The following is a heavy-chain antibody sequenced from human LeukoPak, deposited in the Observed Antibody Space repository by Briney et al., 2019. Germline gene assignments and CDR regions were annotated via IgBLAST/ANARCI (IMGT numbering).Heavy chain of an antibody. J-gene: IGHJ5*02. V-gene: IGHV4-4*07. CDR3: ARDVSSSGWYAGWFDP. Sequence: SETLSLTCTVSGGSISSYYWSWIRQPAGKGLEWIGRIYTSGSTNYNPSLKSRVTMSVDTSKNQFSLKLSSVTAADTAVYYCARDVSSSGWYAGWFDPWGQGTLVTVSS. D-gene: IGHD6-19*01. CDR1: GGSISSYY. CDR2: IYTSGST.